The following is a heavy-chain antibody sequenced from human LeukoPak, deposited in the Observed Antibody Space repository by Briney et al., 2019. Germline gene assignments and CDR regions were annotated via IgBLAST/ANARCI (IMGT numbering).Heavy chain of an antibody. Sequence: GGSLRLSCAASGFTFSSYAMSWVRQAPGKGLEWVSAISGSGGSTYYADSVKGRFTISRDNSKNTLYLQMNSLRAEDTAVYYCARVCCYDILTGYYNYWGQGTLVTVSS. D-gene: IGHD3-9*01. J-gene: IGHJ4*02. V-gene: IGHV3-23*01. CDR2: ISGSGGST. CDR3: ARVCCYDILTGYYNY. CDR1: GFTFSSYA.